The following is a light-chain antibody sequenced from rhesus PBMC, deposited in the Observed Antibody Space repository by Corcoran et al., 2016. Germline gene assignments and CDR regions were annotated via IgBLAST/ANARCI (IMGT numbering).Light chain of an antibody. J-gene: IGLJ1*01. CDR1: SRKTYY. CDR3: GSWDNSGNHYI. Sequence: SSGLTQEPALSVALGHTVRMTCQGDSRKTYYASWYQQKPGQVPVLVIYGNTNRPSGIPGRFSGSWSGNTGSLTITGAQVEDEADYYCGSWDNSGNHYIFGAGTRLTVL. CDR2: GNT. V-gene: IGLV3S11*01.